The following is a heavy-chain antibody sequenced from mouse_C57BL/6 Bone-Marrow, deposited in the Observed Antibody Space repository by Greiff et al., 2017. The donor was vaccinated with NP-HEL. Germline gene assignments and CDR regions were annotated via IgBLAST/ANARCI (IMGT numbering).Heavy chain of an antibody. CDR2: INPSTGGT. CDR1: GYSFTGYY. Sequence: EVKVEESGPELVKPGASVKISCKASGYSFTGYYMNWVKQSPEKSLEWIGEINPSTGGTTYNQKFKDKATLTVNKSSSTDYMQIKSPTSEDSAVYYCGTPWFAYWGQGTLVTVSA. CDR3: GTPWFAY. J-gene: IGHJ3*01. V-gene: IGHV1-42*01.